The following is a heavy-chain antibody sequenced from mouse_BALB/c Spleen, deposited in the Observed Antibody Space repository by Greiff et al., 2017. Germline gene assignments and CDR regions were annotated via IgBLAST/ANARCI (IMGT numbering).Heavy chain of an antibody. Sequence: QVQLKQSGAELVRPGTSVKVSCKASGYAFTNYLIEWVKQRPGQGLEWIGVINPGSGGTNYNEKFKGKATLTADKSSSTAYMQLSSLTSDNSAVYFCARKGYDRGDFDYWGQGTTLTVSS. CDR1: GYAFTNYL. CDR2: INPGSGGT. J-gene: IGHJ2*01. CDR3: ARKGYDRGDFDY. V-gene: IGHV1-54*01. D-gene: IGHD2-2*01.